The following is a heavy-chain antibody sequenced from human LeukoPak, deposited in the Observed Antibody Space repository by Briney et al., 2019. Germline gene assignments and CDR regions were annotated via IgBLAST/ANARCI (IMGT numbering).Heavy chain of an antibody. Sequence: ASVKVSCKASGYTFTSYGTSWVRQAPGQGLEWMGWISAYNGNTNYAQKLQGRVTMTTDTSTSTAYMELRSLRSDDTAVYYCARALPYYYDSSGPFDYWGQGTLVTVSS. V-gene: IGHV1-18*01. J-gene: IGHJ4*02. CDR2: ISAYNGNT. CDR3: ARALPYYYDSSGPFDY. CDR1: GYTFTSYG. D-gene: IGHD3-22*01.